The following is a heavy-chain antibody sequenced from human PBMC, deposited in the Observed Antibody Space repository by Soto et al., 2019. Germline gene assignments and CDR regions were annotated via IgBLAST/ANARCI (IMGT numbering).Heavy chain of an antibody. Sequence: PSETLSLTCTVSGGSISSYYWSRIRQPPGKGLEWIGYIYYSGSTNYNPSLKSRVTISVDTSKNQFSLKLSSVTAADTAVYYCARRRSDWNQNYYYYYYMDVWGKGTTVTVS. V-gene: IGHV4-59*08. J-gene: IGHJ6*03. CDR2: IYYSGST. CDR1: GGSISSYY. D-gene: IGHD1-1*01. CDR3: ARRRSDWNQNYYYYYYMDV.